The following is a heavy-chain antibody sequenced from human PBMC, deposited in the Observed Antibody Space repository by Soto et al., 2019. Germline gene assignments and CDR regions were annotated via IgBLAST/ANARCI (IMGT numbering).Heavy chain of an antibody. CDR3: ARGGPSAGRPFDY. CDR2: IHDSGST. J-gene: IGHJ4*02. D-gene: IGHD6-13*01. CDR1: GGSISSGASY. Sequence: QVQLQESGPGLVKPSQTLSLTCTVSGGSISSGASYWSWIRQHPGKGLEWIGYIHDSGSTYYNPSLRSRVTISVDTSKTQLSLKLSSGTAADTAVYYCARGGPSAGRPFDYWGQGTLVTVSS. V-gene: IGHV4-31*03.